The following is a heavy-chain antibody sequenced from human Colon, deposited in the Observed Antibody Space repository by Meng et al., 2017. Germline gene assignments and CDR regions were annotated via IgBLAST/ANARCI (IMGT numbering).Heavy chain of an antibody. V-gene: IGHV4-4*02. CDR2: IDLGGSP. D-gene: IGHD4-17*01. Sequence: QVRWQWAGPGLVEPSGTLSLTCVVSGGSITSYNYWSWVRQPPDKALEWIGQIDLGGSPNYNPSLRSRVTMSLDISKNQLSLSLRSVAAADTAVYYCARHGGYHFDSWGQGALVTVPS. CDR3: ARHGGYHFDS. J-gene: IGHJ4*02. CDR1: GGSITSYNY.